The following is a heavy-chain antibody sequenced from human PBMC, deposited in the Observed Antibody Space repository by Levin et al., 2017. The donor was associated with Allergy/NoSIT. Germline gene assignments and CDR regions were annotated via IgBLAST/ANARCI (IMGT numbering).Heavy chain of an antibody. J-gene: IGHJ4*02. CDR2: TYYRSKWYN. Sequence: PSETLSLTCAISGDSVSSKSATWNWIRQSPSRGLEWLGRTYYRSKWYNDYAISVKSRITINPDTSKNQFSLQLKSVTPEDTAVYYCANMDSAYWGQGTLVTVSS. CDR3: ANMDSAY. V-gene: IGHV6-1*01. CDR1: GDSVSSKSAT.